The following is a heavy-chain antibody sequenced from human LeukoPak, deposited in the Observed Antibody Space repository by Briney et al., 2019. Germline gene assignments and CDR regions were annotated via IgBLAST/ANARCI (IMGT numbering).Heavy chain of an antibody. CDR3: ARANRPFHSSGWYKDY. V-gene: IGHV3-21*01. CDR1: GFTFSSYN. Sequence: GRSLRLSCAASGFTFSSYNMNWVRQAPGKGLEWVSSISGSGDYIYYADSVKGRFTISRDNAKNSVYLQMNSLRAEDTAVYYCARANRPFHSSGWYKDYWGQGTLVTVSS. J-gene: IGHJ4*02. CDR2: ISGSGDYI. D-gene: IGHD6-19*01.